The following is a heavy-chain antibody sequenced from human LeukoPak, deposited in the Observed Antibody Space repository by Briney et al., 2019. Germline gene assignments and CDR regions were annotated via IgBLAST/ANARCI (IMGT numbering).Heavy chain of an antibody. CDR1: GFTFSSYA. Sequence: PGGSLRLSCAASGFTFSSYAMSWVRQAPGKGLEWVSAISGSGGSTYYADSVKGRFTISRDNSKNTLYLQMNSLRAEDTAVYYCAKAGGFGGDHEGFDYWGQGTLVTVSS. CDR2: ISGSGGST. D-gene: IGHD2-21*02. V-gene: IGHV3-23*01. CDR3: AKAGGFGGDHEGFDY. J-gene: IGHJ4*02.